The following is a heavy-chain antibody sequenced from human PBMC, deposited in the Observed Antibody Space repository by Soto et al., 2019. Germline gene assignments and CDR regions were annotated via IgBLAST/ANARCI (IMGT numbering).Heavy chain of an antibody. CDR1: GFTFNSYW. CDR2: IKQDGSEK. CDR3: ARGWGLDP. D-gene: IGHD1-26*01. Sequence: EVQLVESGGGLVQPGGSLRLSCAASGFTFNSYWMTWVRQAPGKGLEWVANIKQDGSEKYYVDSVKGRFTISRDNAKKSLYLQMNGLRAEDRAVYYCARGWGLDPWGQGTLVTVSS. J-gene: IGHJ5*02. V-gene: IGHV3-7*04.